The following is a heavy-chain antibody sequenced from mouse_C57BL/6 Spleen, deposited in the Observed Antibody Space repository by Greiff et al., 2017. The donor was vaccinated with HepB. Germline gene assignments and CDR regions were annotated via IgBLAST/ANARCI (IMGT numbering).Heavy chain of an antibody. V-gene: IGHV1-80*01. CDR1: GYAFSSYW. Sequence: QVQLKESGAELVKPGASVTISCKASGYAFSSYWMNWVKQRPGKGLEWIGQIYPGDGDTNYNGKFKGKATLTADKSSITAYMQLSSLTSADSAVYFGARVGYWYFDVWGTGTTVTVSS. CDR3: ARVGYWYFDV. J-gene: IGHJ1*03. CDR2: IYPGDGDT.